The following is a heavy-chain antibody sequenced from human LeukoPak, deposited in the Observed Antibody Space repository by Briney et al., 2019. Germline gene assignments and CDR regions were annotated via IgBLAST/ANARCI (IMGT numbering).Heavy chain of an antibody. D-gene: IGHD6-19*01. Sequence: GGSLRLSCAVSGFIFSSYSMNWVRQAPGKGLEWVSHISSSSTSKYYADSVKGRFTISRDNAKNSLYLQMNSLRVEDTAVYYCARALQWLATDAFDIWGQGTMVTVSS. CDR2: ISSSSTSK. CDR3: ARALQWLATDAFDI. V-gene: IGHV3-48*04. CDR1: GFIFSSYS. J-gene: IGHJ3*02.